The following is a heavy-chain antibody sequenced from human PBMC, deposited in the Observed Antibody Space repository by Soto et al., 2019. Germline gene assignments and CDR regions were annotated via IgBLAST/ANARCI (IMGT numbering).Heavy chain of an antibody. CDR2: MSHSGPT. Sequence: QLQESGPGLVKPSGTLSLTCAVSGGSVTTNYWWGWVRQSPVTGLEWIGDMSHSGPTNYSPSLKSRVTLSVDTSKNQFSLELKSVTAADTAVYFCGMSRGWYALHSWGQGTLVTVSS. CDR3: GMSRGWYALHS. D-gene: IGHD6-19*01. V-gene: IGHV4-4*02. CDR1: GGSVTTNYW. J-gene: IGHJ4*02.